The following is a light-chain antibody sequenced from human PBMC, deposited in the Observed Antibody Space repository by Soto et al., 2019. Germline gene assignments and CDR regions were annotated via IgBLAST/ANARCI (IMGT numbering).Light chain of an antibody. J-gene: IGKJ3*01. CDR1: QSVSSSY. Sequence: EIVLTQSPGTLSLSPGERATLSCRASQSVSSSYLAWYQQKPGQAPRLLIYGASSRATGIPDRFSGSGSGTDFTLTISRLEPEDFAVYYCHQYGWSPRFTFGPGTKVDIK. CDR2: GAS. CDR3: HQYGWSPRFT. V-gene: IGKV3-20*01.